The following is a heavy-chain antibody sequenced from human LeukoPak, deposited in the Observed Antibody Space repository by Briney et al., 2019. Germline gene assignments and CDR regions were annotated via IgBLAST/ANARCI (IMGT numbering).Heavy chain of an antibody. J-gene: IGHJ3*02. CDR2: INSDGSST. V-gene: IGHV3-74*01. Sequence: GGSLRLSCVGSGFTFSSYWMHWVRQAPGKGLVWVSRINSDGSSTNYADSVKGRFTISRDNNKNSLFLQMNILRGDDMAVYYCARGSEGFGGSRNAFDIWGQGTMVTVSS. CDR3: ARGSEGFGGSRNAFDI. CDR1: GFTFSSYW. D-gene: IGHD3-16*01.